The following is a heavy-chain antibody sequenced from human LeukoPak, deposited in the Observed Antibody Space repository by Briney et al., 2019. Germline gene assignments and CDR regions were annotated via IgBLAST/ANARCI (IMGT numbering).Heavy chain of an antibody. V-gene: IGHV3-30*03. D-gene: IGHD2-2*01. Sequence: GGSLRLSCAASGFTFSSYGMHWVRQAPGKGLEWVAVISYDGSNKYYADSVKGRFTISRDNSKITLYLQMNSLRAEDTAVYYCEAICSSTSCSSFDYWGQGTLVTVSS. CDR2: ISYDGSNK. CDR3: EAICSSTSCSSFDY. CDR1: GFTFSSYG. J-gene: IGHJ4*02.